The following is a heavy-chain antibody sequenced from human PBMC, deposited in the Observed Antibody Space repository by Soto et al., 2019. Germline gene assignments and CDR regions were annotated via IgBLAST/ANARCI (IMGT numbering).Heavy chain of an antibody. CDR1: GITFNNAW. CDR3: TTSPNLHGDPSYYYVYYGMDV. D-gene: IGHD4-17*01. J-gene: IGHJ6*02. Sequence: EVQLVESGGGLVKPGGSLRLSCAASGITFNNAWMSWVRQTPGKGLEWVGRIKSNIDGGTTDYAAPVKGRFTISRDDSKTTLYLQMSSLKTEDTAVYYSTTSPNLHGDPSYYYVYYGMDVRGQGTTVTVSS. CDR2: IKSNIDGGTT. V-gene: IGHV3-15*01.